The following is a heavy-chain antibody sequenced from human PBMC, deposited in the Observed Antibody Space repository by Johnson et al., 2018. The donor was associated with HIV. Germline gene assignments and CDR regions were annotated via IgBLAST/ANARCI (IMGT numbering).Heavy chain of an antibody. D-gene: IGHD3-10*01. CDR2: IRFDGSDK. CDR3: ASEVRGVLDI. V-gene: IGHV3-30*02. CDR1: GFTFSSYG. J-gene: IGHJ3*02. Sequence: QVHLVESGGGVVQPGGSLRLSCAASGFTFSSYGMHWVRQAPGKGLEWVAFIRFDGSDKYYVDSVKARFTISRDDARNTLYLQMNSLRVEDTALYYCASEVRGVLDIWGQGTMVTVSS.